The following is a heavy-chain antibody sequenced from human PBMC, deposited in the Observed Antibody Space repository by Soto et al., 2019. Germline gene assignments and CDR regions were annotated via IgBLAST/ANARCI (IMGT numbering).Heavy chain of an antibody. CDR2: INAANGNT. CDR3: AKEPAVAGMLALDF. CDR1: GYTFTNYI. Sequence: QAQIVQSGVEVKKPGASVKISCKDSGYTFTNYITHWVRQAPGQRLEWMGWINAANGNTKYSQKFQGRVTITRDTSATTVYMDLNSVKSEDTAVYYCAKEPAVAGMLALDFWGQGTLVTVSS. D-gene: IGHD6-19*01. J-gene: IGHJ4*02. V-gene: IGHV1-3*01.